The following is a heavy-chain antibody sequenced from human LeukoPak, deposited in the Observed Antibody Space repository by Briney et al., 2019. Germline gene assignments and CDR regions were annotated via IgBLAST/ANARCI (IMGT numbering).Heavy chain of an antibody. V-gene: IGHV3-64*01. CDR1: GFLFSSYA. D-gene: IGHD2/OR15-2a*01. CDR2: INSKGGTT. J-gene: IGHJ4*02. CDR3: ARGEYDYFDS. Sequence: GSLRLSCAASGFLFSSYAMHWVRQAPGKGLEYVSSINSKGGTTYYASSVKGRFTISRDNSKNTLYLQMGSLRAEDMGVYYCARGEYDYFDSWGQGTLVTVSS.